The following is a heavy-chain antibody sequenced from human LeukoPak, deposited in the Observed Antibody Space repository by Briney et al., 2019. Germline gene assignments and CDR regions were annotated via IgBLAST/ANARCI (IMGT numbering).Heavy chain of an antibody. CDR3: ASLRGYSGYDFGYLAGDY. J-gene: IGHJ4*02. D-gene: IGHD5-12*01. CDR2: IYYSGST. Sequence: PSETLSLTCTVSGGSISSSSYYWGWIRQPPGKGLEWIGSIYYSGSTYYNPSLKSRVTISVDTSKNQFSLKLSSVTAADTAVYYCASLRGYSGYDFGYLAGDYWGQGTLVTVSS. V-gene: IGHV4-39*01. CDR1: GGSISSSSYY.